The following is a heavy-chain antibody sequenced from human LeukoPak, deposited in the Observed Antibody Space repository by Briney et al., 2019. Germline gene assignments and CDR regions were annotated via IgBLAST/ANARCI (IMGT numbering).Heavy chain of an antibody. V-gene: IGHV3-23*01. CDR1: GFTFSTFA. Sequence: PGGSLRLSCAASGFTFSTFAMIWVRQPPGKGLEWVSSIFPSGGEIHYADVVMGRFTTARDNSKNTLYLQMNSLRVEDTALYYCAKIKGKDGVRDAYDIWGQGTMVTVSS. CDR2: IFPSGGEI. J-gene: IGHJ3*02. CDR3: AKIKGKDGVRDAYDI. D-gene: IGHD3-10*01.